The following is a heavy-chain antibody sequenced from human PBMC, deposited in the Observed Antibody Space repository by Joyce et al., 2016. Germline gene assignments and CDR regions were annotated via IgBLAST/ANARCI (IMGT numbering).Heavy chain of an antibody. CDR2: ISHDEINK. J-gene: IGHJ4*01. CDR1: GFTFTGHA. CDR3: ARAPPLGTGSYRLFDY. V-gene: IGHV3-30*04. D-gene: IGHD1-26*01. Sequence: QVQLVESGGGVVEPGSSLRLSCAASGFTFTGHAMHWVRPTSGKGLEWVAVISHDEINKFYPDSVKGRFTISRDSSKNRLFLQMNSLRVEDTGIYFCARAPPLGTGSYRLFDYWGQGTLVTVSS.